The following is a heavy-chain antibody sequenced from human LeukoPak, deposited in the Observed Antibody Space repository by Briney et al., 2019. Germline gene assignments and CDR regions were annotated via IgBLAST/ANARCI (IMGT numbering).Heavy chain of an antibody. CDR1: GFTFSSYA. Sequence: GGSLRLSCAASGFTFSSYATHWVRQAPGKGLEYVSAISSNGGSTYYANSVKGRFTISRDNSKNTLYLQMGSLRAEDMAVYYCARSGSLDYWGQGTLVTVSS. D-gene: IGHD2-15*01. CDR3: ARSGSLDY. J-gene: IGHJ4*02. CDR2: ISSNGGST. V-gene: IGHV3-64*01.